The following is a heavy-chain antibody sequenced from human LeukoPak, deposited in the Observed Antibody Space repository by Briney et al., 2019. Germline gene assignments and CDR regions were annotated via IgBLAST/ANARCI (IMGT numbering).Heavy chain of an antibody. CDR3: ARDDEYVKLPLSPHYYYDSSGYTY. CDR1: GYTFTSYG. Sequence: ASVKVSCKASGYTFTSYGISWVRQAPGQGLEWMGWISAYNGNTDYAQKLQGRVTMTTDTSTSTVYMELRSLRSDDTAVYYCARDDEYVKLPLSPHYYYDSSGYTYWGQGTLVTVSS. J-gene: IGHJ4*02. D-gene: IGHD3-22*01. CDR2: ISAYNGNT. V-gene: IGHV1-18*01.